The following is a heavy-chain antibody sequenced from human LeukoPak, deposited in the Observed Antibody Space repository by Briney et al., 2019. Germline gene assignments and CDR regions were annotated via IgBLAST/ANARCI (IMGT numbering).Heavy chain of an antibody. Sequence: HPGRPLRLSCAASGFTFSSYGMHWVRQAPGKGLEWVAVISYDGSNKYYADSVKGRFTISRDNSKNTLYLQMNSLRAEDTAVYYCAKDGPHYYDSSGYPTKYYFDYWGQGTLVTVSS. CDR2: ISYDGSNK. CDR3: AKDGPHYYDSSGYPTKYYFDY. D-gene: IGHD3-22*01. CDR1: GFTFSSYG. J-gene: IGHJ4*02. V-gene: IGHV3-30*18.